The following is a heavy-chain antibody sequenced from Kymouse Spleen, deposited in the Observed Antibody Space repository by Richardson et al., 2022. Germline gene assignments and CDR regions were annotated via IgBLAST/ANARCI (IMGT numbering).Heavy chain of an antibody. Sequence: QVQLQESGPGLVKPSETLSLTCTVSGGSISSYYWSWIRQPPGKGLEWIGYIYYSGSTNYNPSLKSRVTISVDTSKNQFSLKLSSVTAADTAVYYCARDVAGNYWGQGTLVTVSS. CDR1: GGSISSYY. V-gene: IGHV4-59*01. CDR2: IYYSGST. J-gene: IGHJ4*02. CDR3: ARDVAGNY. D-gene: IGHD6-19*01.